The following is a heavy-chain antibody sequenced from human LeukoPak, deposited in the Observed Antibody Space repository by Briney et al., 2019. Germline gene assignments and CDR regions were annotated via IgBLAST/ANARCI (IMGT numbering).Heavy chain of an antibody. Sequence: SETLSLTCTVSGGSISSGGYYWSWIRQHPGKGLEWIGYIYHSGSTYYNPSLKSRVTISVDTSQNQFSLKLSSVTAADTAVYYCARTRIWGLLVNYYGMDVWGQGTTVTVSS. J-gene: IGHJ6*02. V-gene: IGHV4-31*03. CDR2: IYHSGST. D-gene: IGHD7-27*01. CDR3: ARTRIWGLLVNYYGMDV. CDR1: GGSISSGGYY.